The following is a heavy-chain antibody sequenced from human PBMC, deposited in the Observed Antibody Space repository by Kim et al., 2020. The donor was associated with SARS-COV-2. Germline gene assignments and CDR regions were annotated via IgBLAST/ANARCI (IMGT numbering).Heavy chain of an antibody. CDR3: ASESNVGLLWFGELLARHYYYGMDV. J-gene: IGHJ6*02. D-gene: IGHD3-10*01. CDR2: INHSGSP. V-gene: IGHV4-34*01. Sequence: SETLSLTCAVYGGSFSGYYWSWIRQPPGKGLEWIGEINHSGSPNYNPSLKSRFTISVDTSKNQFSLKLSSVTAADTAVYYCASESNVGLLWFGELLARHYYYGMDVWGQGPTVTVSS. CDR1: GGSFSGYY.